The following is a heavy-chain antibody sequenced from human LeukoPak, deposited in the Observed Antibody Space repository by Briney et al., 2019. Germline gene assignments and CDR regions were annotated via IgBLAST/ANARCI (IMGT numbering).Heavy chain of an antibody. V-gene: IGHV4-34*01. CDR1: GGSFSGYY. CDR2: INHSGST. J-gene: IGHJ6*03. CDR3: ARGRRYSSSWPNYYYYYYMDV. D-gene: IGHD6-13*01. Sequence: SETLSLTCAVYGGSFSGYYWSWIRQPPGKGLEWIGEINHSGSTNYNPSLKSRVTISVDTSKNQCSLKLSSVTAADTAVYYCARGRRYSSSWPNYYYYYYMDVWGKGTTVTVSS.